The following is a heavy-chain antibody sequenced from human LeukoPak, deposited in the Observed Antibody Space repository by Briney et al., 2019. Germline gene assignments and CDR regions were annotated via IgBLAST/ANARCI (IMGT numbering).Heavy chain of an antibody. V-gene: IGHV3-23*01. Sequence: PGGSLRLSCAASGFTSGNYGLSWVRHAPGKGLEWVSGITGSGGSTYYADSVKGRFTISRDNSKNTLYLQMNSLRAEDTAIYYCTRDERLLSFLKWGQGTLVTVSS. J-gene: IGHJ4*02. D-gene: IGHD3-3*01. CDR2: ITGSGGST. CDR1: GFTSGNYG. CDR3: TRDERLLSFLK.